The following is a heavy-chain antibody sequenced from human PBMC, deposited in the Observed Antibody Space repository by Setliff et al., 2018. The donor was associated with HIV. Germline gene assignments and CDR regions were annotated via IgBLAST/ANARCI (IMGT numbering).Heavy chain of an antibody. CDR1: GFSLSHHG. V-gene: IGHV3-33*01. J-gene: IGHJ4*02. CDR2: IWYDGSNE. CDR3: VRDQNTPSRCRSKTCINPGDY. D-gene: IGHD2-2*01. Sequence: GGSLRLSCAASGFSLSHHGMHWVRQAPGKGLEWVAIIWYDGSNEYYADSVKGRFTISRDNSKNTLYLQMDGLRAEDTAVYYCVRDQNTPSRCRSKTCINPGDYWGLGTLVTVSS.